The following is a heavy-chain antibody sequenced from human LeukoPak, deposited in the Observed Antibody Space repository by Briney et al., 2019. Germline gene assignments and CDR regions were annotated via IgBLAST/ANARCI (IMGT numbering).Heavy chain of an antibody. CDR1: GGTFSSYA. CDR3: ARPPFDYGDYYNYFDY. CDR2: INPIFGTA. Sequence: SVKVTCKASGGTFSSYAISWVRQAPGQGLEWMGGINPIFGTANYAQKFQCRVTITAAESTSTAYMALSSLRSEDTTVYYYARPPFDYGDYYNYFDYWGQGSLVTVSS. J-gene: IGHJ4*02. V-gene: IGHV1-69*13. D-gene: IGHD4-17*01.